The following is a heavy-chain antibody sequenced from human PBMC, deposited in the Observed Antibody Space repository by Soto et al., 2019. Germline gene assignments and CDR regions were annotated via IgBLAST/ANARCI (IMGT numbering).Heavy chain of an antibody. CDR1: GFTFSSYA. J-gene: IGHJ4*02. V-gene: IGHV3-23*01. D-gene: IGHD6-6*01. CDR2: ISGSGGST. CDR3: AKDRPIAARQSRTFDY. Sequence: EVQLLESGGGLVQPGGSLRLSCAASGFTFSSYAMSWVRQAPGKGLEWVSAISGSGGSTYYADSVKGRFTISRDNSKNTRYLQMNSLRAEVTAVYYCAKDRPIAARQSRTFDYWGQGTLVTVSS.